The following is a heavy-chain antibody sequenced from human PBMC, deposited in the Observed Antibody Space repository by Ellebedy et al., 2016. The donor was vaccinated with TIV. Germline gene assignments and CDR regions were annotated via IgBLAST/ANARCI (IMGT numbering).Heavy chain of an antibody. CDR2: FDWDDDT. CDR1: GLSVSSDKMS. Sequence: SGPTLVKPTETLTLTCTLSGLSVSSDKMSVNWFRQPPGKALEWLARFDWDDDTFYKTSLKTRLTVSKDTAKNQVVLTMTVMEPVDTATYYCTRTSRDAFDIWGQGTMVIVSS. V-gene: IGHV2-70*04. CDR3: TRTSRDAFDI. J-gene: IGHJ3*02.